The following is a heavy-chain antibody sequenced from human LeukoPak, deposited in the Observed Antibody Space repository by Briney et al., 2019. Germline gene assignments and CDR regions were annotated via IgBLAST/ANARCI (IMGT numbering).Heavy chain of an antibody. D-gene: IGHD2-15*01. Sequence: PGGSLRLSCAASGFTFSNYVMHWVRQAPGKGLEYVSTISSNGGSTYYANSVKGRFTISRDNSMNTLYLQMGSLRAEDMAVYYCAKGGSCSGVTCFVTLFDYWGRGTLVTVSS. CDR2: ISSNGGST. V-gene: IGHV3-64*01. J-gene: IGHJ4*02. CDR1: GFTFSNYV. CDR3: AKGGSCSGVTCFVTLFDY.